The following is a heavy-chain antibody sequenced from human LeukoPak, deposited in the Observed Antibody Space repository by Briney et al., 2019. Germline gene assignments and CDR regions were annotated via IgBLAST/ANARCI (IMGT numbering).Heavy chain of an antibody. V-gene: IGHV4-30-4*01. Sequence: SETRSLTCTVSGGSISSGDYYWSWIRQPPGKGLEWIGYIYYSGSTYYNPSLKSRVTISVDTSKNQFSLKLSSVTAADTAVYYCAREGAYGRNFDYWGQGTLVTVSS. J-gene: IGHJ4*02. D-gene: IGHD4-17*01. CDR3: AREGAYGRNFDY. CDR1: GGSISSGDYY. CDR2: IYYSGST.